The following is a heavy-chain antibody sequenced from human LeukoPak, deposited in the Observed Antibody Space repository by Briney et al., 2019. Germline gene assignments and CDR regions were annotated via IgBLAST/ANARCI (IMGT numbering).Heavy chain of an antibody. V-gene: IGHV3-53*01. CDR1: GFTFSSFA. J-gene: IGHJ4*02. CDR2: IYSGGST. Sequence: GGSLRLSCAASGFTFSSFAMTWVRQAPGKGLEWVSVIYSGGSTYYADSVKGRFTISRDNSKNTLYLQMNSLRAEDTAVYYCASSSGWLSYWGQGTLVTVSS. CDR3: ASSSGWLSY. D-gene: IGHD6-19*01.